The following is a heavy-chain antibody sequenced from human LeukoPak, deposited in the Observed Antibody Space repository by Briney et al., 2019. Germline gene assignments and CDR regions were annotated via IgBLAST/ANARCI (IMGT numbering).Heavy chain of an antibody. D-gene: IGHD2-2*01. CDR2: ISAYNGNT. V-gene: IGHV1-18*01. Sequence: EASVKVSCKASGYTFTSYGISWVRQAPGQGLEWMGWISAYNGNTNYAQNLQGRVTMTTDTSTSTAYMELRSLRSDDTAVYYCARDAVPAYNWFDPWGQGTLVTVSS. CDR1: GYTFTSYG. CDR3: ARDAVPAYNWFDP. J-gene: IGHJ5*02.